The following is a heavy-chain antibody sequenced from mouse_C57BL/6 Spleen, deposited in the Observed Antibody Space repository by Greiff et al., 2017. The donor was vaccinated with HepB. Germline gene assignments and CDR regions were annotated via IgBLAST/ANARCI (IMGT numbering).Heavy chain of an antibody. J-gene: IGHJ3*01. CDR1: GYTFTSYW. Sequence: QVQLQQPGAELVKPGASVKMSCKASGYTFTSYWITWVKQRPGQGLEWIGDIYPGSGSTNYNEKFKSKATLTVDTSSSTAYMQLSSLTSEDSAVYYCAREGVYYTGWFAYWGQGTLVTVSA. CDR2: IYPGSGST. CDR3: AREGVYYTGWFAY. D-gene: IGHD2-1*01. V-gene: IGHV1-55*01.